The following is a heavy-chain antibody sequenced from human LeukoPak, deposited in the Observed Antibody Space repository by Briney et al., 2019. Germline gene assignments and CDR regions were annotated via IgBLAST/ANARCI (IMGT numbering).Heavy chain of an antibody. CDR1: GGSISSYY. CDR3: ARALDSSGYYEPIDAFDI. D-gene: IGHD3-22*01. V-gene: IGHV4-59*01. Sequence: PSETLFLTCTVSGGSISSYYWSWIRQPPGKGLEWIGYIYYSGSTNYNPSLKSRVTISVDTSKNQFSLKLSSVTAADTAVYYCARALDSSGYYEPIDAFDIWGQGTMVTVSS. CDR2: IYYSGST. J-gene: IGHJ3*02.